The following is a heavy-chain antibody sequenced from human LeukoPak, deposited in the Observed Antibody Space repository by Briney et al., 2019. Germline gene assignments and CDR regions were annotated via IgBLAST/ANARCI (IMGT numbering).Heavy chain of an antibody. J-gene: IGHJ4*02. V-gene: IGHV1-69*02. CDR2: IIPILGIA. CDR1: GGTFSSYT. D-gene: IGHD3-22*01. CDR3: ASVKNYYDSSGYYYGENY. Sequence: SVKVSCKASGGTFSSYTISWVRQAPGQGLEWMGRIIPILGIANYAQKFQGRVTITADKSTSTAYMELSSLRSEDTAVYYCASVKNYYDSSGYYYGENYWGQGTLVTVSS.